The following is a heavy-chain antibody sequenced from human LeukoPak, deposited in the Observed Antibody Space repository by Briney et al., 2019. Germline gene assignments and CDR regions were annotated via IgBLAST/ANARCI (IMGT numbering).Heavy chain of an antibody. CDR2: INPSGGST. J-gene: IGHJ6*02. CDR3: ARDLNSGDFWSGYYSHGMDV. Sequence: ASVKVSCKASGYTFTGYYMHWVRQAPGQGLEWMGIINPSGGSTSYAQKFQGRVTMTRDTSTSTVYMELSSLRSEDTAVYYCARDLNSGDFWSGYYSHGMDVWGQGTTVTVSS. V-gene: IGHV1-46*01. D-gene: IGHD3-3*01. CDR1: GYTFTGYY.